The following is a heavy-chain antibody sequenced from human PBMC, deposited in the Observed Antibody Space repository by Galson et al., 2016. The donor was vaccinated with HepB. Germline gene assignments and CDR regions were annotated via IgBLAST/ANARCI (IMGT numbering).Heavy chain of an antibody. J-gene: IGHJ4*02. V-gene: IGHV3-53*01. Sequence: SLRLSCAASGITVSSNYMSWVRQAPGKGLEWVSVIYTGGNTYYSDSVKGRFTISRDNSKNTLYLQMNSLRAEDTALSYCARDRDGNSGADHWGQGTLVTASS. CDR1: GITVSSNY. CDR3: ARDRDGNSGADH. D-gene: IGHD4-23*01. CDR2: IYTGGNT.